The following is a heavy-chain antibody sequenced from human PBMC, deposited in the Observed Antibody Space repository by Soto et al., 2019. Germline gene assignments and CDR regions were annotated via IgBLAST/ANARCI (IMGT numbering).Heavy chain of an antibody. CDR2: IYWNDDQ. Sequence: GSGPTLVNPTQTLTLTCTFSGFSLNVSGEGVAWIRQPPGKALEWLTLIYWNDDQRYSPSLKSRLTISKDTSKNQVVLTMTNVDPVDTATYYCAHRPGSGTWHDAFDMWGQGALVTVSS. D-gene: IGHD6-25*01. CDR3: AHRPGSGTWHDAFDM. CDR1: GFSLNVSGEG. V-gene: IGHV2-5*01. J-gene: IGHJ3*02.